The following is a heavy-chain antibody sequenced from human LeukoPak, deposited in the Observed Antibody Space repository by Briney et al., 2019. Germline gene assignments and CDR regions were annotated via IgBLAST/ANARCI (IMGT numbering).Heavy chain of an antibody. J-gene: IGHJ6*02. CDR2: INPSGGST. Sequence: ASVKVSCKASGYTFTSYGISWVRQAPGQGLEWMGIINPSGGSTSYAQKFQGRVTMTRDTSTSTVYMELSSLRSEDTAVYYCARGGYCSSTSPTPPPYYYYGMDVWGQGTTVTVSS. CDR3: ARGGYCSSTSPTPPPYYYYGMDV. D-gene: IGHD2-2*01. V-gene: IGHV1-46*01. CDR1: GYTFTSYG.